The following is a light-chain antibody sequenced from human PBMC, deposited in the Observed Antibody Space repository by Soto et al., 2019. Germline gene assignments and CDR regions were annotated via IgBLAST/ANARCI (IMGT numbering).Light chain of an antibody. Sequence: VPTQTRGPLSVSQRERATLSCRASQTIDTNLAWYQQKPGQAPRLLIFAASTRATGIPARFSGSGSGTEFSLTITSLQSEDFALYYCQQYNNRPPWTFGQGAKVDIK. CDR3: QQYNNRPPWT. CDR1: QTIDTN. V-gene: IGKV3-15*01. CDR2: AAS. J-gene: IGKJ1*01.